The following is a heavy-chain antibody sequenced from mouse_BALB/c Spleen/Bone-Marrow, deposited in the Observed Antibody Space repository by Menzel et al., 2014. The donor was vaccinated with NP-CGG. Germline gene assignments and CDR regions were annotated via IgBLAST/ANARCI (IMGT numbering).Heavy chain of an antibody. Sequence: VQLQQSGAERVKPGTSVTLPCKASGYNFTSYWVTWVKLRPGQGLEWIGDIYPVSASTNYNEKFRSEATLTVDTSSSTAYMQLSNLASDDSALYYCASGVYYAMDYWGQGTSVTVSS. V-gene: IGHV1-55*01. CDR2: IYPVSAST. CDR3: ASGVYYAMDY. CDR1: GYNFTSYW. J-gene: IGHJ4*01.